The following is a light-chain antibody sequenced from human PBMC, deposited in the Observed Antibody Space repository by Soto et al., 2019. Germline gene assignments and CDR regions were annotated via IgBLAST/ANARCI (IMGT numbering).Light chain of an antibody. V-gene: IGKV1-5*01. CDR1: QSISSW. Sequence: DIHMTQSPSTLSASVGDRVTITCRASQSISSWLAWYQQKPGKAPKLLIYDASSLENGVPSRFSGSGSDTELTLTISNLQPDDFATYHCQQYNRYSLTFGGGTKVEIK. J-gene: IGKJ4*01. CDR2: DAS. CDR3: QQYNRYSLT.